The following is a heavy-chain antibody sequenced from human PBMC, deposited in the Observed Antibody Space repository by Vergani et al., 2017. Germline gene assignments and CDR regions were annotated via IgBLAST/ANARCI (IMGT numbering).Heavy chain of an antibody. V-gene: IGHV3-30*18. CDR1: GFTFSSYG. CDR3: AKDGRYCSGGSCLKGYMDD. CDR2: ISYDGSNK. D-gene: IGHD2-15*01. Sequence: QVQLVESGGGVVQPGRSLRLSCAASGFTFSSYGMHWVRQAPGKGLEWVAVISYDGSNKYYADSVKGRFTISRDNSKNTLYLQMNSLRAEDTAVYYCAKDGRYCSGGSCLKGYMDDWGKGTMVTVSS. J-gene: IGHJ6*03.